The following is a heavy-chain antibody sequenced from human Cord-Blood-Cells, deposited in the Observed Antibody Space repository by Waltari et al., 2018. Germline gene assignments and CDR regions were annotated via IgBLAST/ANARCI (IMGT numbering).Heavy chain of an antibody. J-gene: IGHJ3*02. V-gene: IGHV4-34*01. CDR3: ARDASYYDFWSGYYKDDAFDI. D-gene: IGHD3-3*01. CDR1: GGSFSGYY. Sequence: VYGGSFSGYYWSWIRQPPGKGLEWIGEINHSGSTNYNPSLKSRVTISVDTYKNQFSLKLSSVTAADTAVYYCARDASYYDFWSGYYKDDAFDIWGQGTMVTVSS. CDR2: INHSGST.